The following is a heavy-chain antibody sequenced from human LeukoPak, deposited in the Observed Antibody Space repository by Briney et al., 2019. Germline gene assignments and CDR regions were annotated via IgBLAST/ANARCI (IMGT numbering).Heavy chain of an antibody. V-gene: IGHV3-21*01. CDR1: GFTFSSYS. D-gene: IGHD1-14*01. Sequence: PGGSLRLSCAASGFTFSSYSMNWVRQAPGKGLEGVSSISSSSSYIYYADSVKGRFTISRDTPMNTVHLQLNSLRPEDTAVFYCAKVLAEGRTLTPYFDYWGQGALVTVSS. CDR3: AKVLAEGRTLTPYFDY. J-gene: IGHJ4*02. CDR2: ISSSSSYI.